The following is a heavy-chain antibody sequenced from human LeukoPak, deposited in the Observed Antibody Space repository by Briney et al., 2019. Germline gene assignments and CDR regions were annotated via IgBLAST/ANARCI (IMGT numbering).Heavy chain of an antibody. CDR3: ARLRYFDWLLWPSGFDY. V-gene: IGHV4-39*01. CDR2: IYYSGST. D-gene: IGHD3-9*01. CDR1: GGSISSSSYY. J-gene: IGHJ4*02. Sequence: SETLSLTCTVSGGSISSSSYYWGWIRQPPGKGLEWIGSIYYSGSTYYNPSLKSRVTISVDTSKTQFSLKLSSVTAADTAVYYCARLRYFDWLLWPSGFDYWGQGTLVTVSS.